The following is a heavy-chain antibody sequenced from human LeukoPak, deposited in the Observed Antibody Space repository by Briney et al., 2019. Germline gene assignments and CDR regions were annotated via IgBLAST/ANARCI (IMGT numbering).Heavy chain of an antibody. D-gene: IGHD3-22*01. J-gene: IGHJ3*02. Sequence: ASVKVSCKASGYTFTSYDINWVRQATGQGLEWMGWMNPNSGNTGYAQKFQGRVTMTRNTSISTAYMELSSLRSEDTAVYYCAVPFRGMIGPFDIWGQGTMVTVSS. CDR2: MNPNSGNT. V-gene: IGHV1-8*01. CDR3: AVPFRGMIGPFDI. CDR1: GYTFTSYD.